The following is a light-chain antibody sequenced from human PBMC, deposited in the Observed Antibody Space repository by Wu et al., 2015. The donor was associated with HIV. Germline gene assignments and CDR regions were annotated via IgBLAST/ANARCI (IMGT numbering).Light chain of an antibody. CDR3: QQYNRDSYS. CDR2: KAS. V-gene: IGKV1-5*03. J-gene: IGKJ2*03. Sequence: DIQMTQSPSTLSASVGDRVTITCRASQSISSWLAWYQQKPGKAPKLLIYKASSLESGVPSRFSGSGSGTEFTLTISSLQPDDFATYYCQQYNRDSYSFGQGTKLEIK. CDR1: QSISSW.